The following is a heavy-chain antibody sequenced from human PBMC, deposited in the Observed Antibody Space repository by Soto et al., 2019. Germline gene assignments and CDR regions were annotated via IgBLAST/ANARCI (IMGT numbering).Heavy chain of an antibody. Sequence: SVKVSCKASGGTFSSYAISWVRQAPGQGLEWMGGIIPIFGTANYAQKFQGRVTITADESTSTAYMELSSLRSEDTAVYYCARDPTTTYYYDSSGYSFDYWGQGTLVTVSS. D-gene: IGHD3-22*01. CDR3: ARDPTTTYYYDSSGYSFDY. CDR1: GGTFSSYA. J-gene: IGHJ4*02. CDR2: IIPIFGTA. V-gene: IGHV1-69*13.